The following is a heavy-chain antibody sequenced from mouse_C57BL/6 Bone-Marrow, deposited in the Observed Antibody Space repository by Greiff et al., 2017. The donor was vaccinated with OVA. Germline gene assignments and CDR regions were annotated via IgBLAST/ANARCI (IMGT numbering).Heavy chain of an antibody. CDR3: ARQYYGSSYY. V-gene: IGHV5-6*01. Sequence: EVKLQESGGDLVKPGGSLKLSCAASGFTFSSYGMSWVRQTPDKRLEWVATISSGGSYTYYPDSVKGRFTISRDNAKNTLYLQMSSLKSEDTAMYYCARQYYGSSYYWGQGTTLTVSS. J-gene: IGHJ2*01. CDR1: GFTFSSYG. CDR2: ISSGGSYT. D-gene: IGHD1-1*01.